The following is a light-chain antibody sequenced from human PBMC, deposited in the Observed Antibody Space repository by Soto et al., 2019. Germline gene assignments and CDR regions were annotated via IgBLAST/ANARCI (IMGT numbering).Light chain of an antibody. CDR3: QEYDRSPRT. Sequence: VLTQSPGTLSLSPGERATLSCRASQSVSSSYLAWFQQKPGQAPRLLIYGASRRATGIPDRFSGSGSGTDFTLTISRLEPEDFAVYYRQEYDRSPRTFG. CDR1: QSVSSSY. CDR2: GAS. V-gene: IGKV3-20*01. J-gene: IGKJ1*01.